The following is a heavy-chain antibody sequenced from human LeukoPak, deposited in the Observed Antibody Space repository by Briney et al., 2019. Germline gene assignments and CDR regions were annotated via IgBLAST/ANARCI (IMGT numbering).Heavy chain of an antibody. V-gene: IGHV4-30-2*01. Sequence: PSQTLSLTCAVSGGSISSGGYSWSWIRQPPGRGLEWIGYIYHSGSTYYNPSLKSRVAISVDRSKNQFSLKLSSVTAADTAVYHCARAHSSSWYWFDPWGQGTLVTVSS. CDR2: IYHSGST. D-gene: IGHD6-13*01. J-gene: IGHJ5*02. CDR1: GGSISSGGYS. CDR3: ARAHSSSWYWFDP.